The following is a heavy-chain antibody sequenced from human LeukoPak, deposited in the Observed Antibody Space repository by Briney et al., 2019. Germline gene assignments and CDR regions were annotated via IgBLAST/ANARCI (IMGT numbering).Heavy chain of an antibody. CDR3: ARAPGYSSDRGFAFDI. CDR1: GASISNGGYF. Sequence: PSETLSLTCTVSGASISNGGYFWSWIRQHPGMDLEWIGDIYDSGSTYYKPSLKSRVIISVDTSKNQFSLKLNSVTAAGTAVYYCARAPGYSSDRGFAFDIWGQGTMVTVSS. J-gene: IGHJ3*02. CDR2: IYDSGST. V-gene: IGHV4-31*03. D-gene: IGHD6-25*01.